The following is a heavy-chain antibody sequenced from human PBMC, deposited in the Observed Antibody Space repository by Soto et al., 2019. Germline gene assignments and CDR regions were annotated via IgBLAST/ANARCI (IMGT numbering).Heavy chain of an antibody. Sequence: TAKGLEWVGRTRNRANGYTTEYAASVKGRFTISRDDSKNSLYLQMNSLRAEDTAVYFFVRDRGVVVVAATGVDYCGQRTLVTVSS. V-gene: IGHV3-72*01. D-gene: IGHD2-15*01. J-gene: IGHJ4*02. CDR3: VRDRGVVVVAATGVDY. CDR2: TRNRANGYTT.